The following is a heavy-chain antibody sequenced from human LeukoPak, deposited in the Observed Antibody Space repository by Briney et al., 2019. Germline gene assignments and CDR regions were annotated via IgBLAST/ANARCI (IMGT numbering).Heavy chain of an antibody. Sequence: SETLSLTCTVSGGSISSGGYYWSWIRQHPGKGLEWIGYIYYSGSTYYNPSLKSRVTISVDTSKNQFSLKLSSVTAADTPVYYCARGSSIAARRVYYYYYMDVWGKGTTVTVSS. J-gene: IGHJ6*03. CDR2: IYYSGST. V-gene: IGHV4-31*03. CDR1: GGSISSGGYY. CDR3: ARGSSIAARRVYYYYYMDV. D-gene: IGHD6-6*01.